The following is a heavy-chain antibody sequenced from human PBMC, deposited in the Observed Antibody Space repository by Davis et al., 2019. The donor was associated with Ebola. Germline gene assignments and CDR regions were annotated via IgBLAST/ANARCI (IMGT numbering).Heavy chain of an antibody. CDR3: AKVIDSSAWYGYALDA. CDR1: GFTFRSYA. D-gene: IGHD6-19*01. Sequence: PGGSLRLSCAASGFTFRSYAMSWVRQAPGKGLEWVSAISTGGIYTYYADSVGGRFTISRDNSRNTLFLQMNSLRAEDTAVYYCAKVIDSSAWYGYALDAWGQGTTVSVSS. V-gene: IGHV3-23*01. CDR2: ISTGGIYT. J-gene: IGHJ6*02.